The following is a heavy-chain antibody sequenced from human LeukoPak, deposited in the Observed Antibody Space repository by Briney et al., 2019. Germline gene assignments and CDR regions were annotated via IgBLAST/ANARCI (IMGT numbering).Heavy chain of an antibody. CDR1: GGSFSGYY. D-gene: IGHD1-26*01. J-gene: IGHJ4*02. V-gene: IGHV4-34*01. CDR3: ARGGAHSGSQGFFDY. Sequence: LETLSLTCAVSGGSFSGYYWSWIRQPPGKGLEWIGEINHSGSTNYYPSLKSRVTKSVDTSKNQFSLKLSSVTAADTAVYYCARGGAHSGSQGFFDYWGQGTLVTVSS. CDR2: INHSGST.